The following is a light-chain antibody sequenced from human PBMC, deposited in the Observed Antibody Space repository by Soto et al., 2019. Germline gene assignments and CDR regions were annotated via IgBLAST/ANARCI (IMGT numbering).Light chain of an antibody. CDR2: AAS. CDR3: QLYGTSPKP. J-gene: IGKJ1*01. CDR1: QTVSSNY. V-gene: IGKV3-20*01. Sequence: EIVLTQSPGTLSLSPGERATLSCRASQTVSSNYLAWYQQKPGQAPRLLIYAASTRATGIPDRFSGSVSGTDFTLSISRLEPEDFAVYYCQLYGTSPKPFGQGTKVDIK.